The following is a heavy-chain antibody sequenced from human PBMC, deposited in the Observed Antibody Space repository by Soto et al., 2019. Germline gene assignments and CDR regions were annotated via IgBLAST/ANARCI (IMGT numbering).Heavy chain of an antibody. J-gene: IGHJ4*02. CDR2: ISGSGSA. CDR1: GFTFSSYA. V-gene: IGHV3-23*01. D-gene: IGHD3-22*01. CDR3: AKDLVYYYDSSGYYGYTG. Sequence: GGSLRLSCAASGFTFSSYAMNWVRQASGKGLEWVLSISGSGSAYYAGSVKGRFTISRDNSKNTLYLQMNSLRAEDTAVYYCAKDLVYYYDSSGYYGYTGWGQGT.